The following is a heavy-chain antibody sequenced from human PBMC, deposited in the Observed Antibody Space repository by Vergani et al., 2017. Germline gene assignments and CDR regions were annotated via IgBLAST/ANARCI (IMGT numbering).Heavy chain of an antibody. CDR1: GGTFSSYT. J-gene: IGHJ6*02. CDR2: IIPILGIA. D-gene: IGHD2-2*01. CDR3: ARDPDCSSTSCHDAIAVALRNYYSMDF. Sequence: QVQLVQSGAEVKKPGSSVKVSCKASGGTFSSYTISWVRPAPGQGLEWMGRIIPILGIANYAQKFQGRVTITADKSTSTVYVELSSLRSEDTAVYYCARDPDCSSTSCHDAIAVALRNYYSMDFWGQGTTVTVS. V-gene: IGHV1-69*08.